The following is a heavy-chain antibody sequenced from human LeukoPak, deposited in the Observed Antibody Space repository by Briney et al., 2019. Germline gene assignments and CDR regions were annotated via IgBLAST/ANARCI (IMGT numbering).Heavy chain of an antibody. V-gene: IGHV3-21*01. CDR2: ISSSSSYI. Sequence: GGSLRLSCAASGFTFSSYGMNWVRQAPGKGLEWVSSISSSSSYIYYADSVKGRFTISRDNAKNSLYLQMNSLRAEDTAVYYCARSPPLIVATMGVDYWGQGTLVTVSS. J-gene: IGHJ4*02. CDR3: ARSPPLIVATMGVDY. D-gene: IGHD5-12*01. CDR1: GFTFSSYG.